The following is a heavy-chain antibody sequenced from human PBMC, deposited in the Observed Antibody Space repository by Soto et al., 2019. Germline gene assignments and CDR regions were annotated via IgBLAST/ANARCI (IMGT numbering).Heavy chain of an antibody. J-gene: IGHJ4*02. CDR1: GYTFSRYG. CDR2: ISGYSGNT. CDR3: ARGGVLLWFGEPLDY. V-gene: IGHV1-18*01. D-gene: IGHD3-10*01. Sequence: QVQLVQSGAEVKKPGASVKVSCKASGYTFSRYGITWVRQAPGQGLEWMGWISGYSGNTNYAQNLRGRVTMTTETSTSTAYMELRSLRSDDTAGYYCARGGVLLWFGEPLDYWGQGTLVTVSS.